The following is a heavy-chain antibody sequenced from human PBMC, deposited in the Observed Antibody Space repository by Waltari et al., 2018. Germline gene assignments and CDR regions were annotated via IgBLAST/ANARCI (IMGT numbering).Heavy chain of an antibody. D-gene: IGHD1-26*01. V-gene: IGHV1-3*01. CDR2: INAGNGNT. CDR1: GYTFTSYA. CDR3: ARDMWEFYYYYGMDV. J-gene: IGHJ6*02. Sequence: QVQLVQSGAEVKKPGASVKVSCQASGYTFTSYAIHWLRQAPGQRLEWMGWINAGNGNTKYSQKFQGRVTITRDTSASTAYMELSSLRSEDTAVYYCARDMWEFYYYYGMDVWGQGTTVTVSS.